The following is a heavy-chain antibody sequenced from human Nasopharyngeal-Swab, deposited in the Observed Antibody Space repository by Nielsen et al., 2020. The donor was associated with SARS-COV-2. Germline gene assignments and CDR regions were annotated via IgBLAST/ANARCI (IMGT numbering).Heavy chain of an antibody. D-gene: IGHD3-3*01. CDR3: ARDGLDYDFWSAYFMDV. J-gene: IGHJ6*02. CDR2: ITGSGGNT. V-gene: IGHV3-21*01. Sequence: WIRQPPGKGLEWVSVITGSGGNTYYADSVKGRFTISRDNAKNSLYLQMNSLRAEDTAVYYCARDGLDYDFWSAYFMDVWGQGTMVTVSS.